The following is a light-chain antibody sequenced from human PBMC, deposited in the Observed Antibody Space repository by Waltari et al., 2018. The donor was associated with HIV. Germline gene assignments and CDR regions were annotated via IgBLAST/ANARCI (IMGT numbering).Light chain of an antibody. CDR2: GNN. V-gene: IGLV1-40*01. CDR3: QSYDNSLRGV. J-gene: IGLJ3*02. CDR1: SSNIGAGHD. Sequence: VSISCTGSSSNIGAGHDVHWYQHLPGTAPKLLIFGNNNRPSGVPDRFSGSNSGSSASLAITGLQADDEADYYCQSYDNSLRGVFGGGTKVTVL.